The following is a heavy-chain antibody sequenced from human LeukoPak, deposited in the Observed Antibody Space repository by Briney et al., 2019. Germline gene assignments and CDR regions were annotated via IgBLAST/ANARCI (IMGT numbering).Heavy chain of an antibody. J-gene: IGHJ5*02. CDR3: ARIRRYSSSWYNWFEH. CDR2: ISAYNGNT. Sequence: WASVKVSCKASGYTFTSYGISWVRQAPGQGLEWMGWISAYNGNTNYAQKLQGRVTMTTDTSTSTAYMELRSLRSEDTAVDDCARIRRYSSSWYNWFEHWGQGTLVTVSS. V-gene: IGHV1-18*01. D-gene: IGHD6-13*01. CDR1: GYTFTSYG.